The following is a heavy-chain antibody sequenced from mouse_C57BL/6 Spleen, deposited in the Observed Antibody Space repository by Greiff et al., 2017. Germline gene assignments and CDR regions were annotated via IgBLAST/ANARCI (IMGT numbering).Heavy chain of an antibody. Sequence: VQLQQPGAELVRPGTSVKLSCKASGYTFTSYWMHWVKQRPGQGLEWIGVIDPSDSYTNYNQKFKGKATLTVDTSSSTAYMQLSSLTSEDSAVYYCARTLYYGSSYTWFAYWGQGTLVTVSA. CDR2: IDPSDSYT. CDR3: ARTLYYGSSYTWFAY. V-gene: IGHV1-59*01. CDR1: GYTFTSYW. D-gene: IGHD1-1*01. J-gene: IGHJ3*01.